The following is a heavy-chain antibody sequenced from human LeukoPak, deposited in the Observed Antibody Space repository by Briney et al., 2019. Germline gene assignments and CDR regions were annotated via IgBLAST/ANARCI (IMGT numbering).Heavy chain of an antibody. Sequence: GGSLRPSCAASGFTFSSYWMHWVRQAPGKGLVWVSRINSDGSSTSYADSVKGRFTISRDNAKNTLYLQMNSLRAEDTAVYYCARDTVVTPGDYWGQGTLVTVSS. CDR2: INSDGSST. J-gene: IGHJ4*02. D-gene: IGHD4-23*01. V-gene: IGHV3-74*01. CDR1: GFTFSSYW. CDR3: ARDTVVTPGDY.